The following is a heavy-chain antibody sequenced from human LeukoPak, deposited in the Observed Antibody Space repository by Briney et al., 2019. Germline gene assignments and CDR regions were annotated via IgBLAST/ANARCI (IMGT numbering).Heavy chain of an antibody. Sequence: ASVKVSCKASGYTFTNYAMHWVRQAPGQTLEWMGWINAGNGDTKYSQKFQGRVTITRDTSASTAYMELSSLRSEDTAVYYCARESITKNNWFDPWGQGTLVTVSS. D-gene: IGHD1-20*01. J-gene: IGHJ5*02. CDR2: INAGNGDT. CDR3: ARESITKNNWFDP. CDR1: GYTFTNYA. V-gene: IGHV1-3*01.